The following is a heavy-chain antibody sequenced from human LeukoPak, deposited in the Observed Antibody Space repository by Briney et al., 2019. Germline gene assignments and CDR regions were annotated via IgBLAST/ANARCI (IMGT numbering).Heavy chain of an antibody. J-gene: IGHJ4*02. Sequence: GGSLRLSCAASGFTFSSYWMHWVRQAPGKGLVWVSTIEVGGAITHYAASVKGRFTISRDTSKKILYLQMDSLRPEDTAVYYCAKPLGGSYLFDRWGQGTLVTVSS. CDR2: IEVGGAIT. CDR1: GFTFSSYW. V-gene: IGHV3-23*01. D-gene: IGHD1-26*01. CDR3: AKPLGGSYLFDR.